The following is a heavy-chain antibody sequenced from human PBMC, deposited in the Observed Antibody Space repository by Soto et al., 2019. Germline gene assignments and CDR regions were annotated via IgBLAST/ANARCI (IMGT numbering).Heavy chain of an antibody. V-gene: IGHV1-3*01. CDR2: INAGNGNT. J-gene: IGHJ4*02. D-gene: IGHD3-22*01. Sequence: ASVKVSCKASGYTFTSYAMHWVRQAPGQRLEWMGWINAGNGNTKYSQKFQGRVTITRDTSASTAYMELSSLRSEDTAVYYCARSAMPYYYDSSGYTDYWGQGTLVTVSS. CDR1: GYTFTSYA. CDR3: ARSAMPYYYDSSGYTDY.